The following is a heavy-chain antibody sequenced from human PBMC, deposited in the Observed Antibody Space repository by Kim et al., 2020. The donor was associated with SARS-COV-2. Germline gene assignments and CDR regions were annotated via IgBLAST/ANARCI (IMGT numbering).Heavy chain of an antibody. V-gene: IGHV3-53*01. Sequence: GGSLRLSCALSGFSVTTNYLSWVRQAPGRGLEWISLISSGGNTYYTDSVKGRFTISRDHSKNTLYLQMNSLRAEDTAVYYCARERGGYYFYGMDVWGQGT. CDR2: ISSGGNT. CDR1: GFSVTTNY. J-gene: IGHJ6*02. CDR3: ARERGGYYFYGMDV. D-gene: IGHD3-10*01.